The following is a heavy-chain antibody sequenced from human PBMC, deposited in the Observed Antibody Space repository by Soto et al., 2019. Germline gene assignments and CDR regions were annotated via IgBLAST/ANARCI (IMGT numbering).Heavy chain of an antibody. J-gene: IGHJ5*02. CDR3: ARSAGWYAIHA. CDR1: GDAVSSPYY. CDR2: VFHTGTT. D-gene: IGHD6-19*01. Sequence: QVQLQESGPGLVKPSGTLSLTCAGSGDAVSSPYYWCWVRQPPGKGLEWIGEVFHTGTTSYNPSPRRRVTISMDKSINQFSLDLSSVTAADTAVYYCARSAGWYAIHAWGPGTRVIVSS. V-gene: IGHV4-4*02.